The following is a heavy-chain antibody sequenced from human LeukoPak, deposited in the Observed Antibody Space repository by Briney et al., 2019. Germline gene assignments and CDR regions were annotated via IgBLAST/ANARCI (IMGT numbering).Heavy chain of an antibody. J-gene: IGHJ4*02. D-gene: IGHD1-14*01. CDR2: ISAFNGNT. Sequence: ASVKVSCKTSGYIFNNFGITWVRQAPGQGLEWMGWISAFNGNTVYTQKVQGRLTLTTDTSTSTAFMELRNLKSDDTGIYYCTRDRVGGDLTGESLYWGQGTLATVS. V-gene: IGHV1-18*01. CDR3: TRDRVGGDLTGESLY. CDR1: GYIFNNFG.